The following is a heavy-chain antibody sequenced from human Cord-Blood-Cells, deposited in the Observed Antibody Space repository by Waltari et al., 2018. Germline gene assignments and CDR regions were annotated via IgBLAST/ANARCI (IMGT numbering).Heavy chain of an antibody. CDR3: AREYCSSTSCYYYYYYYMDV. V-gene: IGHV7-4-1*02. Sequence: QVQLVQSGSELKKPGASVKVSCKASGYTFTSYAMNWVRQAPGQGLEWMGWINTNTGNPTYSQGFTGRFVFSLDTSVSTAYLQISSLKAEDTAVYYCAREYCSSTSCYYYYYYYMDVWGKGTTVTVSS. CDR2: INTNTGNP. D-gene: IGHD2-2*01. CDR1: GYTFTSYA. J-gene: IGHJ6*03.